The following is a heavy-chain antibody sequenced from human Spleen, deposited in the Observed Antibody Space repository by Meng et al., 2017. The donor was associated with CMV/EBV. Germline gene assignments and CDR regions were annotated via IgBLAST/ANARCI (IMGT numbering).Heavy chain of an antibody. J-gene: IGHJ5*02. D-gene: IGHD3-16*01. CDR2: VSWNGDSR. CDR1: GFTFDDYS. CDR3: VRGGHDGGRFDP. Sequence: GGSLRLSCAASGFTFDDYSMSWVRQGPGKRLEWVSGVSWNGDSRHYADSMKGRFVISRDNAKNSIYLLMNNLRADDTALYYCVRGGHDGGRFDPWGQGTLVTVSS. V-gene: IGHV3-20*04.